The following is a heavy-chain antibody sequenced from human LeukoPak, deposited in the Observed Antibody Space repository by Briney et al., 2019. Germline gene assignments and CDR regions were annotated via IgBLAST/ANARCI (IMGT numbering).Heavy chain of an antibody. CDR1: GYTFTSYA. D-gene: IGHD6-13*01. Sequence: ASVKVSCKASGYTFTSYAMNWVRQAPGQGLEWMGWINTNTGNPTYAQGFTGRFVFPLDTSVSTAYLQISSLKAEDTAVYYCARGTRYLLRIAAAGTFHYWGQGTLVTVSS. V-gene: IGHV7-4-1*02. CDR2: INTNTGNP. CDR3: ARGTRYLLRIAAAGTFHY. J-gene: IGHJ4*02.